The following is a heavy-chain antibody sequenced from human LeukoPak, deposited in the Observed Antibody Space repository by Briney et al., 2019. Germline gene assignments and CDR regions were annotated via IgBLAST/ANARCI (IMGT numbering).Heavy chain of an antibody. CDR1: DYTFTSYG. J-gene: IGHJ4*02. Sequence: GASVKVSCKASDYTFTSYGINWVRQAPGQGLEWMGWISTYNGNTNYAQKLQGRVTMTTDTSASAAYMELRSLRSDDTAVYYCARGEVSASLYYFDFWGQGTLVTVS. V-gene: IGHV1-18*01. CDR2: ISTYNGNT. CDR3: ARGEVSASLYYFDF. D-gene: IGHD2-2*01.